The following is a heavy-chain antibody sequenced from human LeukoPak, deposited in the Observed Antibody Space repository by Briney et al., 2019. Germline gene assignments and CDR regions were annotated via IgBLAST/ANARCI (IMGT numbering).Heavy chain of an antibody. CDR1: GYSFTSYW. D-gene: IGHD6-13*01. CDR3: ARLPLGAAAGTSDMDV. J-gene: IGHJ6*02. V-gene: IGHV5-51*01. Sequence: GESLKISCKGSGYSFTSYWIGWVRQMPGKGLEWMGIIYPGDSDTRYSPSFQGQVTISVDKSISTAYLQWSSLKASDTAMYYCARLPLGAAAGTSDMDVWGQGTTVTVSS. CDR2: IYPGDSDT.